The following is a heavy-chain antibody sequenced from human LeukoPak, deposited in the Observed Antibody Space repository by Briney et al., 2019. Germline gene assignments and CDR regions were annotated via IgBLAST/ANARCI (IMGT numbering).Heavy chain of an antibody. CDR3: ARASAAADPNWFDP. CDR1: GFTFSNIW. D-gene: IGHD6-13*01. V-gene: IGHV3-7*02. J-gene: IGHJ5*02. CDR2: IKHDGSET. Sequence: GGSLRLSCAASGFTFSNIWMSWVRQAPGKGLEWVANIKHDGSETNYVDSVKGRFTISRDNAKNSLYLQMNSLRAEDTAVYYCARASAAADPNWFDPWGQGTLVTVSS.